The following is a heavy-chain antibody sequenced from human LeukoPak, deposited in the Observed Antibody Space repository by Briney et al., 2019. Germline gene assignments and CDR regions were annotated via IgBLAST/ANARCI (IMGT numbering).Heavy chain of an antibody. CDR2: ISSSGSTI. CDR1: GFTFSSYE. J-gene: IGHJ6*03. V-gene: IGHV3-48*03. D-gene: IGHD6-13*01. CDR3: AREDTNPGIAAANSYYYYYMDV. Sequence: QTGGSLRLSCAASGFTFSSYEMNWVRQAPGKGLEWVSYISSSGSTIYYADSVKGRFTISRDNAKNSLYLQMNSLRAEDTAVYYCAREDTNPGIAAANSYYYYYMDVWGKGTTVTVSS.